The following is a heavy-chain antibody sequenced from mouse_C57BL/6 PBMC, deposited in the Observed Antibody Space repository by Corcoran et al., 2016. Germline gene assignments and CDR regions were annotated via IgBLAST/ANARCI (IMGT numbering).Heavy chain of an antibody. Sequence: DVYLQELGPGLVQHSQSLSLTCYVAGYSITSGYYWNWIRQFPGNKLEWMGYISYDGSNNYNPSLKNRISITRDTSNNQFFLKLNSVTTEDTATYYCASLGECYFDYWGQCTTLTVSS. D-gene: IGHD4-1*01. CDR3: ASLGECYFDY. J-gene: IGHJ2*01. CDR1: GYSITSGYY. CDR2: ISYDGSN. V-gene: IGHV3-6*01.